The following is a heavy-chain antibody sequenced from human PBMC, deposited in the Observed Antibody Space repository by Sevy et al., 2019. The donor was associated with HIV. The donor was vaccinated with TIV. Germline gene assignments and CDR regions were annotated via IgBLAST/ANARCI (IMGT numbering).Heavy chain of an antibody. CDR3: AMNYYDSSGSSFFFDY. Sequence: GGSLRLSCAASGFTFSSYGMHWVRQAPGKGLEWVAVIWYDGSNKYYADSVKGRFTISRDNSKNTLYLQMNSLRAEDTDVYYGAMNYYDSSGSSFFFDYWGQGTLVTVSS. CDR2: IWYDGSNK. J-gene: IGHJ4*02. V-gene: IGHV3-33*01. CDR1: GFTFSSYG. D-gene: IGHD3-22*01.